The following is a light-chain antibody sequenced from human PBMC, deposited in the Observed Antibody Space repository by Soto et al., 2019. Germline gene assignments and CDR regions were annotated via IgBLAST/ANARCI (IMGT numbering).Light chain of an antibody. CDR1: QSVSRSY. J-gene: IGKJ3*01. CDR2: GAS. V-gene: IGKV3-20*01. CDR3: QQYGSSPLFT. Sequence: ELVLTQSPGTLSLSPGERATLSCRSSQSVSRSYLAWYQPKPGQAPRLLIYGASSRATGIPDSFSGSGSGTDFTLTIIRLEPEDFAVYYCQQYGSSPLFTFGPGTKVDIK.